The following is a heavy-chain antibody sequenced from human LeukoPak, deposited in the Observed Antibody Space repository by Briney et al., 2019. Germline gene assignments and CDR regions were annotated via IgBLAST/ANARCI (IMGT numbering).Heavy chain of an antibody. CDR1: GYTFTGYY. CDR3: TSGGRVSYSSSWYYYYYYMDV. V-gene: IGHV1-2*02. J-gene: IGHJ6*03. CDR2: INPNSGGT. D-gene: IGHD6-13*01. Sequence: GASVKVSCKASGYTFTGYYMHWVRQAPGQGLEWMGWINPNSGGTNYAQKFQGRVTMTRDTSISTAYMELSRLRSDDTAVYYCTSGGRVSYSSSWYYYYYYMDVWGKGTTVTISS.